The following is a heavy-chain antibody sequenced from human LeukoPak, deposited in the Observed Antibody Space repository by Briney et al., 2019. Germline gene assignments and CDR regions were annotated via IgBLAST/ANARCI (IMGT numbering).Heavy chain of an antibody. Sequence: PGGSLRLSCAASGFTFSSYSMNWVRQAPGKGLEWVSSISSSSSYIYYADSVKGRFTISRDNAKNSLYLQMNSLRAEDTAVYYCAGIVGAPGGRAFDIWGQGTMVTVSS. CDR3: AGIVGAPGGRAFDI. D-gene: IGHD1-26*01. CDR1: GFTFSSYS. J-gene: IGHJ3*02. V-gene: IGHV3-21*01. CDR2: ISSSSSYI.